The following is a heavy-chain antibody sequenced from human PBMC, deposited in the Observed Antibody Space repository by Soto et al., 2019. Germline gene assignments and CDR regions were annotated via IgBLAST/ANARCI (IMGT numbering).Heavy chain of an antibody. V-gene: IGHV1-69*13. CDR2: IIPIFGTA. D-gene: IGHD4-17*01. Sequence: SVKVSCKASGGTFSSYAISWMRQAPGQGLEWMGGIIPIFGTANYAQKFQGRVTITADESTSTAYMELSSLRSEDTAVYYCARNKIATTVPRGGMDVWGQGTTVTVSS. J-gene: IGHJ6*02. CDR1: GGTFSSYA. CDR3: ARNKIATTVPRGGMDV.